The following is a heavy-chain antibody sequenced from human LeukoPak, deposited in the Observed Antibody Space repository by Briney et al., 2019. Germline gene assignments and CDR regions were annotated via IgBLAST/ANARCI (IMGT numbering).Heavy chain of an antibody. D-gene: IGHD6-19*01. CDR2: ISSSGSTI. CDR3: AKGYSSAWFDY. Sequence: GGSLRLSCAASEFTFSDYYMTWIRQAPGKGLEWVSYISSSGSTIYYADSVKGRFTISRDNAKNSLYLQMNSLRAEDTAVYYCAKGYSSAWFDYWGQGTLVTVSS. CDR1: EFTFSDYY. V-gene: IGHV3-11*01. J-gene: IGHJ4*02.